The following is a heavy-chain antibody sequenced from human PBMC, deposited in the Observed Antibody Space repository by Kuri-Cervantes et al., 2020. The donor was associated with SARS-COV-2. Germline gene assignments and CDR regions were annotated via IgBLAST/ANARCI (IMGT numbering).Heavy chain of an antibody. V-gene: IGHV3-30-3*01. CDR1: GFTFSSYA. CDR2: ISYDGSNK. J-gene: IGHJ4*02. D-gene: IGHD3-22*01. CDR3: ARDALDYYDSSLDY. Sequence: GESLKISCAASGFTFSSYAIHWVRQAPGKGLEWVAVISYDGSNKFYADSVEGRFTISRDNSKNTLYLQMNSLTAEDTAVYYCARDALDYYDSSLDYWGQGTLVTVSS.